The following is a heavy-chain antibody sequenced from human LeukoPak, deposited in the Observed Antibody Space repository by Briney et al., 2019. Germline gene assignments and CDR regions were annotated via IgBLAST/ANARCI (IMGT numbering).Heavy chain of an antibody. CDR3: ARGHSRRYSPRAQDAFDI. CDR2: IVPSGGTT. V-gene: IGHV3-23*01. CDR1: GFTFSSYG. Sequence: GGSLRLSCAASGFTFSSYGMNWVRQAPGKGLEWVSGIVPSGGTTYYADSVKGRFTVSRDNSKNTLYLQMNSLRADDTAVYYCARGHSRRYSPRAQDAFDIWGQGTMVTVSS. J-gene: IGHJ3*02. D-gene: IGHD5-18*01.